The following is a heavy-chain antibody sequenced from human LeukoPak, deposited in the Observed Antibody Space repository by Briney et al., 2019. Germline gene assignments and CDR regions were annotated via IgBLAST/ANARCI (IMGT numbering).Heavy chain of an antibody. CDR2: IIPIFGTA. V-gene: IGHV1-69*13. CDR1: GGTFSSYA. CDR3: ARDGSPDAFDI. J-gene: IGHJ3*02. Sequence: GASVKVSCKASGGTFSSYAISWVRQAPGQGLEWMRGIIPIFGTANYAQKFQGRVTITADESTSTAYMELSGLRSEDTAVYYCARDGSPDAFDIWGQGTMVTVSS.